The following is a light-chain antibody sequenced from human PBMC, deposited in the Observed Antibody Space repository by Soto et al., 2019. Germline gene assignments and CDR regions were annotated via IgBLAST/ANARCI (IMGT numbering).Light chain of an antibody. CDR2: GAS. Sequence: EIVMTQSPATRSVSPGERATLSCRASQSVSSNLAWYQQNPGQAPRLLIYGASTRATGIPARFSGSGSGTDFTLTISSLQSEDFAVYYCQQYNNWPRGFGGGTKVDIK. CDR3: QQYNNWPRG. CDR1: QSVSSN. J-gene: IGKJ4*01. V-gene: IGKV3-15*01.